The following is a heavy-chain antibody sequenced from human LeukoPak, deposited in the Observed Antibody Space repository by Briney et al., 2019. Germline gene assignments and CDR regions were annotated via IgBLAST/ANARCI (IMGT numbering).Heavy chain of an antibody. V-gene: IGHV3-21*01. CDR1: GFTFSSYS. D-gene: IGHD1-26*01. CDR3: ARDSLPTWEF. J-gene: IGHJ4*02. CDR2: ISSSSSYI. Sequence: GGSLRLSCAASGFTFSSYSMNWARQAPGKGLEWVSSISSSSSYIYYADSVKGRFTISRDNAKNSLYLQMNSLRAEDTAVYYCARDSLPTWEFWGQGTLVTVSS.